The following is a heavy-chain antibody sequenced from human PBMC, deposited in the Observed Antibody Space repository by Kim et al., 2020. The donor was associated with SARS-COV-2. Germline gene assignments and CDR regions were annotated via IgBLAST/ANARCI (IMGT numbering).Heavy chain of an antibody. CDR1: GFTFSSYA. CDR3: ARGQGVYYSSILTDY. V-gene: IGHV3-30*04. CDR2: ISYDGSNK. D-gene: IGHD6-13*01. Sequence: GGSLRLSCAASGFTFSSYAMHWVRQAPGKGLEWVAVISYDGSNKYYADSVKGRFTISRDNSKNTLYLQMNSLRAEDTAVYYCARGQGVYYSSILTDYWG. J-gene: IGHJ4*01.